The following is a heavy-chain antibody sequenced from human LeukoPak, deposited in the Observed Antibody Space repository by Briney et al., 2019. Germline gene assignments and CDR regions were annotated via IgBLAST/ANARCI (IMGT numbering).Heavy chain of an antibody. CDR2: ISGSGGST. D-gene: IGHD2-21*02. V-gene: IGHV3-23*01. CDR3: AKATNIVVVTAPDY. J-gene: IGHJ4*02. CDR1: GFTFSSYA. Sequence: GGSLRLSCAASGFTFSSYAMSWVREAPGKGPEWVSAISGSGGSTYYADSVKGRFTISRDNSKNTLYLQMNSLRAEDTAVYYCAKATNIVVVTAPDYWGQGTLVTVSS.